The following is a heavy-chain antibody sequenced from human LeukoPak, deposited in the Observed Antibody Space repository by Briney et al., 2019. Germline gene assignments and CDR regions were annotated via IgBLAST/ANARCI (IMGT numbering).Heavy chain of an antibody. V-gene: IGHV4-34*01. J-gene: IGHJ6*02. CDR3: ARSYGARYYYYYGMDV. Sequence: PSETLSLTCAVYGGSFSGYYWSWIRQPPGKGLEWIGEINHSGSTNYNPSLKSRVTISVDTSKNQFSLKLSSVTAADTAVYYCARSYGARYYYYYGMDVWGQGTTVTVS. D-gene: IGHD4-17*01. CDR2: INHSGST. CDR1: GGSFSGYY.